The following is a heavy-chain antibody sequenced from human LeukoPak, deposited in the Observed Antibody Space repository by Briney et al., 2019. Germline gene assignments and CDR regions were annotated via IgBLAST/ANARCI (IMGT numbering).Heavy chain of an antibody. J-gene: IGHJ4*02. V-gene: IGHV1-2*02. CDR3: GRALTTVVSPFDY. CDR1: GYTFTGCY. Sequence: ASVTVSCKASGYTFTGCYMQWVRQAPGQGLEWVGWINPNSCGTHYAHKFQDRITLISDTAHSTAYMELSRLRSDATAVYYCGRALTTVVSPFDYWGQGTLVTVSS. D-gene: IGHD4-23*01. CDR2: INPNSCGT.